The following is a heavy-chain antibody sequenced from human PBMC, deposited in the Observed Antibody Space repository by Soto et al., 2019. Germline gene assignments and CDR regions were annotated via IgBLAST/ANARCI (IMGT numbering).Heavy chain of an antibody. D-gene: IGHD3-22*01. CDR2: IIPIFGTA. V-gene: IGHV1-69*01. CDR1: GGTFSSYA. Sequence: QVQLVQSGAEVKKPGSSVKVSCKASGGTFSSYAISWVRQAPGQGLDWMGGIIPIFGTANYAQKFQGRVTITADESTSTAYMELSSLISEDTAVYYCARHAYYYDSSGHSTHWYFDLWGRGTLVTVSS. J-gene: IGHJ2*01. CDR3: ARHAYYYDSSGHSTHWYFDL.